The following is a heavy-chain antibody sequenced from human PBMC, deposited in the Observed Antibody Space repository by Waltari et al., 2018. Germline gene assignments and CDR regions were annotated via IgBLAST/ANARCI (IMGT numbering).Heavy chain of an antibody. CDR3: ARVEGSAVTTRVDY. J-gene: IGHJ4*02. CDR1: GYTFTGYY. D-gene: IGHD4-17*01. CDR2: INPNRGGT. V-gene: IGHV1-2*02. Sequence: QVQLVQPGAEVKKPGASVKVSCKASGYTFTGYYMPWVRPAPGQGLEWMGWINPNRGGTNYAQKFQGRVTMTRDTSISTAYMELSRLRSDDTAVYYCARVEGSAVTTRVDYWGQGTLVTVSS.